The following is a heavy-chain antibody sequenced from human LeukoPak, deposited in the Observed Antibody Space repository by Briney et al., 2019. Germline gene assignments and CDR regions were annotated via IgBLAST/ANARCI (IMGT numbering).Heavy chain of an antibody. D-gene: IGHD6-13*01. CDR1: GYTFTSYY. J-gene: IGHJ4*02. V-gene: IGHV1-18*04. CDR3: ARKQQLVDYFDY. CDR2: ISVSNGNT. Sequence: ASVKVSCKASGYTFTSYYIHWVRQAPGQGLEWMGWISVSNGNTNYAQKLQGRVTITADESTSTAYMELSSLRSEDTAVYYCARKQQLVDYFDYWGQGTLVTVSS.